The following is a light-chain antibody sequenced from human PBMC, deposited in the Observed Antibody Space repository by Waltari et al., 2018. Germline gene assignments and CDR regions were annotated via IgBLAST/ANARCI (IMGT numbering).Light chain of an antibody. Sequence: QSALTQPRSVSGSPGQSVTISCTRTSSDVGGYNYVSWYQQHPGKAPKLMIYDVSKRPSGVPDRFSGSKSGNTASLTISGLQAEDEADYYCCSYAGSYTPWVFGGGTKLTVL. CDR2: DVS. V-gene: IGLV2-11*01. CDR1: SSDVGGYNY. J-gene: IGLJ3*02. CDR3: CSYAGSYTPWV.